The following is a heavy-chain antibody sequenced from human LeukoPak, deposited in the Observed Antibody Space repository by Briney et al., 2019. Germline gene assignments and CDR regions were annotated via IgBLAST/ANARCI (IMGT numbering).Heavy chain of an antibody. CDR1: GYTFTGYY. CDR3: ARDPFTYNQYSRNYYP. V-gene: IGHV1-2*04. D-gene: IGHD1-14*01. Sequence: ASVKVSCKASGYTFTGYYMHWVRQAPGQGLEWMGWINPNSGGTNYAQKFQGWVTMTRDTSISTAYMELSSLTSDDTAVYYCARDPFTYNQYSRNYYPWGQGTLVTVSS. CDR2: INPNSGGT. J-gene: IGHJ5*02.